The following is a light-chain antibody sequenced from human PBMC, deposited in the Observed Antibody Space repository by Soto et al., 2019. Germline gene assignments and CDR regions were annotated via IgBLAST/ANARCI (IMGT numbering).Light chain of an antibody. CDR3: QQYNSYPYT. CDR1: QSISGW. CDR2: DAS. Sequence: DIQMTQSPSTLSASVGDRVTITCRASQSISGWLAWYHQKPGKAPKLLIYDASTLESGGPSGFSGSGSGTEFTLTISSLQPDDSATYYCQQYNSYPYTFGQGTRLEIK. V-gene: IGKV1-5*01. J-gene: IGKJ5*01.